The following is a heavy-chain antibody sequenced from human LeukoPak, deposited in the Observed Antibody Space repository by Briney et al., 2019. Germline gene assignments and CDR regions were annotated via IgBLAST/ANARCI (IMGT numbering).Heavy chain of an antibody. CDR2: ISGSGGST. D-gene: IGHD4-17*01. J-gene: IGHJ4*02. CDR1: GFTFSSYA. V-gene: IGHV3-23*01. CDR3: AKVSYGDYTPLDY. Sequence: SGGSPRLSCAASGFTFSSYAMSWVRQAPGKGLEWVSAISGSGGSTYYADSVKGRFTISRDNSKNTLYLQMNSLRAEDTAVYYCAKVSYGDYTPLDYWGQGTLVTVSS.